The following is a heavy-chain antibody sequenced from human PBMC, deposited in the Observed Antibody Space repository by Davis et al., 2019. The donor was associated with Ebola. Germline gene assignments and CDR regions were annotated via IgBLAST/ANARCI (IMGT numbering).Heavy chain of an antibody. CDR1: GYTFTSYG. CDR3: ARARDIVVVPAAIGVDYYFDY. V-gene: IGHV1-18*01. D-gene: IGHD2-2*02. CDR2: ISAYNGNT. Sequence: ASVKVSCKASGYTFTSYGISWVRQAPGQGLEWMGWISAYNGNTNYAQKLQGRVTITRNTSISTAYMELSSLRSEDTAVYYCARARDIVVVPAAIGVDYYFDYWGQGTLVTVSS. J-gene: IGHJ4*02.